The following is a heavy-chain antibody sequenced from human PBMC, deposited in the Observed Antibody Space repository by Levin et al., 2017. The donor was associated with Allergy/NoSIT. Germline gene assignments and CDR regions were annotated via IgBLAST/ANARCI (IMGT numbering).Heavy chain of an antibody. J-gene: IGHJ5*02. V-gene: IGHV4-59*08. CDR3: ARHLAIAARPKGSNWFDP. Sequence: TASETLSLTCTVSGASISSYYWSWIRQPPGKGLEWIGYMYHSGRTNYNPSLKSRVTISADTSKNQFSLKLSSVTAADTAVYYCARHLAIAARPKGSNWFDPWGQGTLVTFSS. D-gene: IGHD6-6*01. CDR2: MYHSGRT. CDR1: GASISSYY.